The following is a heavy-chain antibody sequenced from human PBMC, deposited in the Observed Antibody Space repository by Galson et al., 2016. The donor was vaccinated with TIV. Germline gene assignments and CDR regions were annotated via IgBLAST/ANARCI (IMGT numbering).Heavy chain of an antibody. Sequence: SLRLSCAASGFTFYNFWMSWVRQAPGKGLEWVANIKGDGSDKDYVDSVKGRFTISRDNAKNSLYLQMNSLRPEDTAVYYCARVHWDIIVVLAATPNNWFDPWGQGTLVIVSS. CDR2: IKGDGSDK. CDR3: ARVHWDIIVVLAATPNNWFDP. CDR1: GFTFYNFW. V-gene: IGHV3-7*01. D-gene: IGHD2-2*01. J-gene: IGHJ5*02.